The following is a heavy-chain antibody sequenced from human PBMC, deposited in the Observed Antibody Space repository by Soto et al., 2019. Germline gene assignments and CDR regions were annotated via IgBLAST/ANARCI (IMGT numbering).Heavy chain of an antibody. CDR3: ASSRVPDRPFEY. Sequence: SHTLSRTCAISGDSVSSNSATWNWIRQSPSRGLEWLGRTYYRSKWYNDYAVSLKSRITINPDTSKNQFSLQLNSVTPEDTAVYYCASSRVPDRPFEYWGHGTLVTVSS. D-gene: IGHD6-6*01. V-gene: IGHV6-1*01. J-gene: IGHJ5*01. CDR1: GDSVSSNSAT. CDR2: TYYRSKWYN.